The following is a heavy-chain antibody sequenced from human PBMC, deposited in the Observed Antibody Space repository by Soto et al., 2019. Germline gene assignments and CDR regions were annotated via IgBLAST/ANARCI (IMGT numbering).Heavy chain of an antibody. D-gene: IGHD1-26*01. Sequence: GASVKVSCKAYGYTFTSYGISWVRQAPGQRLEWMGWINAGNGNTKYSQKFQGRVTITRDTSASTAYMELSSLRSEDTAVYYCARDWSCGSSAGWFDPWGQGTLVTVSS. J-gene: IGHJ5*02. CDR1: GYTFTSYG. CDR3: ARDWSCGSSAGWFDP. V-gene: IGHV1-3*01. CDR2: INAGNGNT.